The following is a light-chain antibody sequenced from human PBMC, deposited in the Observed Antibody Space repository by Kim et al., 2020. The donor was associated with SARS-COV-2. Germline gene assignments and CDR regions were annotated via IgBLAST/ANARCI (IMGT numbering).Light chain of an antibody. CDR3: QQTYDPPLT. CDR1: QKIAGF. Sequence: DIQMTQSPSSLSASVGDRVTMTCRSSQKIAGFVSWYQVKPGKAPRLLIFTASTLQGGVPSRFTGSGSGADFTLTISSLQAEDCAIYYCQQTYDPPLTFGGGTKLEIK. J-gene: IGKJ4*01. CDR2: TAS. V-gene: IGKV1-39*01.